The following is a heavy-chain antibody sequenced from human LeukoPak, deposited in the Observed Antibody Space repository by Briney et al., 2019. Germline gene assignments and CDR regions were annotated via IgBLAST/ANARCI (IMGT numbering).Heavy chain of an antibody. Sequence: GGSLRLSCAASGFTFRSYWMSWVRQAPGKGLEWVANIKEDGSEKNYVDSVKGRFTISRDNAKNSLYLQMNSLRAEDTAVYYCARDHHPFTAWGQGTLVTVSS. CDR1: GFTFRSYW. D-gene: IGHD5-18*01. CDR3: ARDHHPFTA. V-gene: IGHV3-7*04. CDR2: IKEDGSEK. J-gene: IGHJ4*02.